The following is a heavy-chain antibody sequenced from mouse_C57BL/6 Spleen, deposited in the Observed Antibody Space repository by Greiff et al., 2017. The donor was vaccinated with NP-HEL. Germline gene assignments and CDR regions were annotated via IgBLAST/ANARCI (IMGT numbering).Heavy chain of an antibody. D-gene: IGHD2-5*01. J-gene: IGHJ1*03. Sequence: VQLVESGAELAKPGASVKLSCKASGYTFTSYWMHWVKQRPGQGLEWIGYINPSSGYTKYNQKFKDKATVTADKSSSTAYMQLSSLTYEDSAVYYCARGESNYGYFDVWGTGTTVTVSS. CDR1: GYTFTSYW. CDR2: INPSSGYT. CDR3: ARGESNYGYFDV. V-gene: IGHV1-7*01.